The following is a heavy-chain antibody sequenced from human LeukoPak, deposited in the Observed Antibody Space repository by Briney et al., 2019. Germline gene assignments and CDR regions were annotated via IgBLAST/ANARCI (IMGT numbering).Heavy chain of an antibody. CDR1: GYTFTTYG. V-gene: IGHV1-18*01. CDR2: ISAYNGNT. CDR3: ARDARKFSTSNGGDY. J-gene: IGHJ4*02. Sequence: ASVKVSCKTSGYTFTTYGISWVRQAPGQGLEWMGWISAYNGNTNDAEKFQGRVTMTTDTSTSTAYMELRSLRSDDTAVYFCARDARKFSTSNGGDYWGQGTLVTVSS. D-gene: IGHD6-6*01.